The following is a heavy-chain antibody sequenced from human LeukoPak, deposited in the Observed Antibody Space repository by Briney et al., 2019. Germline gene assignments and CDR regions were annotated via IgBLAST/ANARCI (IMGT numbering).Heavy chain of an antibody. Sequence: GGSLRLSCAASGFTLSSYGMHWVRQAPGKGLEWVAVISYDGSNKYYADSVKGRFTISRDNSKNTLYLQMNSLRAEDTAVYYCAKDRSIVVVVAANVFDYWGQGTLVTVSS. V-gene: IGHV3-30*18. J-gene: IGHJ4*02. D-gene: IGHD2-15*01. CDR3: AKDRSIVVVVAANVFDY. CDR1: GFTLSSYG. CDR2: ISYDGSNK.